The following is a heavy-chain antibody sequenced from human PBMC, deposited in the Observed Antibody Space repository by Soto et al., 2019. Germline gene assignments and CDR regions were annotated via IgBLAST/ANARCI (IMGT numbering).Heavy chain of an antibody. CDR1: GGSFSGYY. J-gene: IGHJ6*02. V-gene: IGHV4-34*01. D-gene: IGHD3-10*01. CDR2: INHSGST. CDR3: ARGRYGSGNLSSYHYGMDV. Sequence: NPSETLSLTCAVYGGSFSGYYWRGIRQPPGKGLEWIGEINHSGSTNYNPSLKSRVTISVDTSKNQFSLKLSSVTAADTAVYYCARGRYGSGNLSSYHYGMDVWGQGTTVTVSS.